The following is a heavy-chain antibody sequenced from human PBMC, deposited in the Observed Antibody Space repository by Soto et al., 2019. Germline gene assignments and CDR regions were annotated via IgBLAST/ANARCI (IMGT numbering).Heavy chain of an antibody. CDR3: ARDGSGWYVPYNWFDP. CDR1: GYTFTSYA. V-gene: IGHV1-3*01. CDR2: INAGNGNT. Sequence: ASVKVSCKASGYTFTSYAMHWVRQAPGQRLEWMGWINAGNGNTKYSQKCQGRVTITRDTSASTAYMELSSLRSEDTAVYYCARDGSGWYVPYNWFDPWGQGTPVTVSS. J-gene: IGHJ5*02. D-gene: IGHD6-19*01.